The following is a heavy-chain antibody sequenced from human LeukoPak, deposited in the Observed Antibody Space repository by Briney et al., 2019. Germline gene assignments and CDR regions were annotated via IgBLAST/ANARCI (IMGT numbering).Heavy chain of an antibody. J-gene: IGHJ3*02. D-gene: IGHD4-23*01. CDR1: GYSFTSYW. CDR2: IYPGDSDT. CDR3: ARRNDYGGNHDAFDI. V-gene: IGHV5-51*01. Sequence: RGESLKISCKGSGYSFTSYWIGWVRQLPGKGLEWMGIIYPGDSDTRYSPSFQGQVTISADKSISTAYLQWSSLKASDTAMYYCARRNDYGGNHDAFDIWGQGTMVTVSS.